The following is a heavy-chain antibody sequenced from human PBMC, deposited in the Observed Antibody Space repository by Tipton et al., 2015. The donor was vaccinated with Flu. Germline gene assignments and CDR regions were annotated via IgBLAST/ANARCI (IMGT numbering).Heavy chain of an antibody. V-gene: IGHV4-34*01. CDR3: AGTMLVAPDAFVV. J-gene: IGHJ3*01. CDR1: GGSFSAYY. Sequence: LRLSCTISGGSFSAYYWSWIRQSPGKGLEWIGEVNHSGGTNYNPSLKGRVTISLDTSKNHFSLELSSVTAADTAVYYCAGTMLVAPDAFVVWGQGTMVTVSS. CDR2: VNHSGGT. D-gene: IGHD3-10*02.